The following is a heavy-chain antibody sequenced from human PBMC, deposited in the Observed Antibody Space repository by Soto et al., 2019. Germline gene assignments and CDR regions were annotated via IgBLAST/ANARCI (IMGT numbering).Heavy chain of an antibody. J-gene: IGHJ4*02. CDR2: IWYDGSNK. D-gene: IGHD3-3*01. CDR1: GFTFTSYG. V-gene: IGHV3-33*01. CDR3: ARDRRFLEWLDY. Sequence: QMHLVESGGGVVQPGRSLTLSCVASGFTFTSYGIHWVRQAPGKGLEWVAVIWYDGSNKYYADSVKGRFSISRDNSKNTVYLQMNSLRAEDTAVYYCARDRRFLEWLDYWGQGTLVSVSS.